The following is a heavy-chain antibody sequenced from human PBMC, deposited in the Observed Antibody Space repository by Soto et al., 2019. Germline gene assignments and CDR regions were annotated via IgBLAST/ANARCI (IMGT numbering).Heavy chain of an antibody. V-gene: IGHV1-2*04. CDR3: ARGHSTDCSNGVCSFFYNHEMDV. J-gene: IGHJ6*02. D-gene: IGHD2-8*01. CDR2: INPKSGGT. Sequence: ASVKVSCKASGYSFTDYHIHWVRQAPGQGLEWLGRINPKSGGTSTAQKFQGWVTMTRDRSVSTVYMELTRLRSDDTAVYFCARGHSTDCSNGVCSFFYNHEMDVWGQGTTVTVSS. CDR1: GYSFTDYH.